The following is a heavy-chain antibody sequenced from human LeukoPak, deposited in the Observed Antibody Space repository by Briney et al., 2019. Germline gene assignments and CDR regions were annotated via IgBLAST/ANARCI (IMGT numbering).Heavy chain of an antibody. V-gene: IGHV4-59*01. Sequence: SETLSLTCPVSGGSISSYYWSWIRQPPGKGLGWIGYIYYSGSTNYNPSLKSRVTISVDTSKNQFSLKLSSVTAADTAVYYCARSEAYVAALFDYWGQGTLVTVSS. J-gene: IGHJ4*02. CDR1: GGSISSYY. CDR2: IYYSGST. D-gene: IGHD6-19*01. CDR3: ARSEAYVAALFDY.